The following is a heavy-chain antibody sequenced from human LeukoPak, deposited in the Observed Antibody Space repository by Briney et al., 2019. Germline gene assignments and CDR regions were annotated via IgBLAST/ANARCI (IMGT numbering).Heavy chain of an antibody. V-gene: IGHV4-30-4*01. CDR1: GGSLSSGTYY. CDR2: IYYSGIT. Sequence: SETLSLTCTVSGGSLSSGTYYWSWIRQPPGKGLEWIGYIYYSGITYYNPSLKSRVTISIDTSKSHFSLELNSVTAADTAIYYCASRLGATGEFDYWGQGTLLTVSS. D-gene: IGHD1-26*01. J-gene: IGHJ4*02. CDR3: ASRLGATGEFDY.